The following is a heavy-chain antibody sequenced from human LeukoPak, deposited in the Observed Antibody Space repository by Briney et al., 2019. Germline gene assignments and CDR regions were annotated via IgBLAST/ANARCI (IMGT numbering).Heavy chain of an antibody. V-gene: IGHV3-23*01. CDR1: RFTLRSYA. Sequence: PRGSLRLSSADSRFTLRSYAMSSGREAPGKGLEGVSASSGSGGSTYYADAVKGRFTISRDNSKNTLYLQMNSLRAEDTAVYYCAKTGAMANLWGQGTLVTVSS. D-gene: IGHD1-26*01. CDR3: AKTGAMANL. J-gene: IGHJ4*02. CDR2: SSGSGGST.